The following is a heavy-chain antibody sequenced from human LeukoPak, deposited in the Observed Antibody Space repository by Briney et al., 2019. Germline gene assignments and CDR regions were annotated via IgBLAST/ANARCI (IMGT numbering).Heavy chain of an antibody. D-gene: IGHD2-2*01. CDR1: GGSISSGTYY. Sequence: SETLSLTCAVSGGSISSGTYYWSWIRQPAGKGLEWIGRIDASGSINYNPTLKSRVTISVDRSKNQISLKLSSVTAADTAVYYCARGDCSSTICYSPMDVWGKGTTVTVSS. CDR2: IDASGSI. CDR3: ARGDCSSTICYSPMDV. J-gene: IGHJ6*03. V-gene: IGHV4-61*02.